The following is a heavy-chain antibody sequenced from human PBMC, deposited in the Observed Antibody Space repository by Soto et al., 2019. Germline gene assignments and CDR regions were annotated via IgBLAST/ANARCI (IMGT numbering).Heavy chain of an antibody. Sequence: PSETLSLTCTVSGGSISSGGYYWSWIRQHPGKGLEWIGYIYYSGSTYYNPSLKSRVTISVDTSKNQFSLKLSSVTAADTAVYYCARIPSYYDFWSGSTSLYGMDVWGQGTTVTVSS. CDR3: ARIPSYYDFWSGSTSLYGMDV. D-gene: IGHD3-3*01. CDR1: GGSISSGGYY. V-gene: IGHV4-31*03. CDR2: IYYSGST. J-gene: IGHJ6*02.